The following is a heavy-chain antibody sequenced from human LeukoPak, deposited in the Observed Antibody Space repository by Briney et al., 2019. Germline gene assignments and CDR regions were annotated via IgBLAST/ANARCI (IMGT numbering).Heavy chain of an antibody. D-gene: IGHD3-22*01. CDR1: GGSISSGGYY. J-gene: IGHJ4*02. CDR2: IYYSGST. V-gene: IGHV4-31*03. CDR3: ARGGYYDSSGYYPFDY. Sequence: SETLSLTCTVSGGSISSGGYYWSWIRQHPGKGLEWIGYIYYSGSTYYNPSLKSRVTVSVDTSKNQFSLKLSSVTAADTAVYYCARGGYYDSSGYYPFDYWGQGTLVTVSS.